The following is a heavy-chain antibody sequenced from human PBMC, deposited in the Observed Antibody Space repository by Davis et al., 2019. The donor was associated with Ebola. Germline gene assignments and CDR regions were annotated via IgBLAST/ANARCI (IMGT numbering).Heavy chain of an antibody. CDR1: GFTFSNAW. CDR2: IKSKTDGETT. Sequence: PGGSLRLSCAASGFTFSNAWMTWVRQAPGKGLEWVGRIKSKTDGETTDYAAPVKGRFTVSRDDSKNTLYLQMNSLKTEDTAVYYCVKWSYTRFDYWGQGTLVTVSS. D-gene: IGHD1-26*01. V-gene: IGHV3-15*01. CDR3: VKWSYTRFDY. J-gene: IGHJ4*02.